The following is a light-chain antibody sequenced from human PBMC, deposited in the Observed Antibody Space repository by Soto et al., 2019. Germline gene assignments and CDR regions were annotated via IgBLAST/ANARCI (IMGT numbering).Light chain of an antibody. Sequence: EVVLTQLPATLSLSPGERATLSCRASQSVRSSLAWFQQRPGQAPRLLIYDASNRATGIPARFSGSGSGTDFTLTISSLEPEDFALYYCQHRSNWPLTFGQGTRLEI. J-gene: IGKJ5*01. CDR2: DAS. CDR3: QHRSNWPLT. V-gene: IGKV3-11*01. CDR1: QSVRSS.